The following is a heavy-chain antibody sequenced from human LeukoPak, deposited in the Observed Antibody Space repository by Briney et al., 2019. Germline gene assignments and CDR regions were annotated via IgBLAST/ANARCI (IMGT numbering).Heavy chain of an antibody. D-gene: IGHD3-3*01. CDR1: GFTFDNYA. J-gene: IGHJ4*02. CDR2: ISYDGSNK. Sequence: PGGSLRLSCAASGFTFDNYAMHWVRQAPGKGLEWVAVISYDGSNKYYADSVKGRFTISRDNSKNTLYLQMNSLRAEDTAVYYCAREGWSEVPRPTDFDFWGQGTLVTVSS. CDR3: AREGWSEVPRPTDFDF. V-gene: IGHV3-30-3*01.